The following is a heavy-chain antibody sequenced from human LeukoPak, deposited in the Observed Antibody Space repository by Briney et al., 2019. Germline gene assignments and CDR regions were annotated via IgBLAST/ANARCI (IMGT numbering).Heavy chain of an antibody. V-gene: IGHV1-2*02. CDR3: ARDRDYSNTERGFDY. Sequence: PGASVKVSCKTSGYTFTDYYIHWVRQAPGQGLEWMGWINPNSGETNSAQKFQGRVTMTGDTSISTAYMELRRVTSDDMAVYYCARDRDYSNTERGFDYWGQGTLVTVSS. J-gene: IGHJ4*02. CDR1: GYTFTDYY. D-gene: IGHD4-11*01. CDR2: INPNSGET.